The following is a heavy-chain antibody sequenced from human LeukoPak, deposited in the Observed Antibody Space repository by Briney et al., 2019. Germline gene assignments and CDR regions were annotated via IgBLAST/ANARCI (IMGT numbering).Heavy chain of an antibody. V-gene: IGHV4-34*01. Sequence: KPSETLSLTCAVYGGSFSGYYWSWIRQPPGKGLEWIGEINHSGSTNYNPSLKSRVTISVDTSKNQFSLKLSSVTAADTAVYYCARGRGDSSSWYSYYYYYMDVWGKGTTVTVPS. CDR2: INHSGST. CDR3: ARGRGDSSSWYSYYYYYMDV. J-gene: IGHJ6*03. D-gene: IGHD6-13*01. CDR1: GGSFSGYY.